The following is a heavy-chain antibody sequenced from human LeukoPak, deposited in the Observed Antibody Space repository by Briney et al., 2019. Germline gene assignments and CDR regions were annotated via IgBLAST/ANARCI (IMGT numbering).Heavy chain of an antibody. CDR3: ARVPPSITIFGVVITPYYFDY. Sequence: GGSLRLSCAASGFTFSSYGIHWVRQAPGKGLEWVAVISYDGNNEYYADSVKGRFTISRHNSKNTLYLQMNSLRAEDTAVYYCARVPPSITIFGVVITPYYFDYWGQGTLVTVSS. D-gene: IGHD3-3*01. CDR2: ISYDGNNE. J-gene: IGHJ4*02. CDR1: GFTFSSYG. V-gene: IGHV3-30*03.